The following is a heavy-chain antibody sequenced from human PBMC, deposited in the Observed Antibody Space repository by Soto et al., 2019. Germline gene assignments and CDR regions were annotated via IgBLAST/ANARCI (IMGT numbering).Heavy chain of an antibody. D-gene: IGHD6-13*01. J-gene: IGHJ3*02. V-gene: IGHV3-11*06. CDR3: ARDGQQLPLEAFDI. CDR1: GFSFSDYY. CDR2: ISSSNSYT. Sequence: GGSLRLSCAASGFSFSDYYMSWIRQARGKGLEWVSYISSSNSYTNYADSVKGRFTISRDNAKNSLYLQMNSLRAEDTAVYYCARDGQQLPLEAFDIWGQGTMVTVSS.